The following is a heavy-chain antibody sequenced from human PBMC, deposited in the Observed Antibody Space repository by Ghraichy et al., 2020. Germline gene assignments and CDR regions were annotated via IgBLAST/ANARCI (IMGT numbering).Heavy chain of an antibody. CDR1: GGSFSGYY. CDR3: ARVGVEMATIKGFDY. V-gene: IGHV4-34*01. CDR2: INHSGST. Sequence: SETLSLTCAVYGGSFSGYYWSWIRQPPGKGLEWIGEINHSGSTNYNPSLKSRVTISVDTSKNQFSLKLSSVTAADTAVYYCARVGVEMATIKGFDYWGQGTLVTVSS. J-gene: IGHJ4*02. D-gene: IGHD5-24*01.